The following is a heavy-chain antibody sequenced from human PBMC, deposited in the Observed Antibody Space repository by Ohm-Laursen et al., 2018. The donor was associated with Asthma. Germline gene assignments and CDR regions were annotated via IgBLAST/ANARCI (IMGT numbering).Heavy chain of an antibody. CDR2: IKSKTDGGTT. D-gene: IGHD6-19*01. CDR3: TTDPSRGRQWLDPY. J-gene: IGHJ4*02. V-gene: IGHV3-15*01. CDR1: GFTFTNAR. Sequence: SLRLSCAASGFTFTNARMTSVRQAPGKGLEWVGRIKSKTDGGTTDYAAPVKGRFTISRDDSKNTLYLQMNSLKTEDTAVYYCTTDPSRGRQWLDPYWGQGTLVTVSS.